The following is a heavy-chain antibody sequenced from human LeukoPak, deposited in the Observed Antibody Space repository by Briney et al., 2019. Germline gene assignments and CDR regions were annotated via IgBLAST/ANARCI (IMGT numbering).Heavy chain of an antibody. CDR1: GFTFSNAW. Sequence: SGGSLRLSCAASGFTFSNAWMSWVRQAPGKGLEWVGRIKSKIDGGTTDFAAPVKGRFTISRDDSKNTLYLEMNSLESADTAIYYFTKQGSGYFYFGPWGQGTLVTVSS. CDR3: TKQGSGYFYFGP. CDR2: IKSKIDGGTT. J-gene: IGHJ4*02. D-gene: IGHD3-3*01. V-gene: IGHV3-15*01.